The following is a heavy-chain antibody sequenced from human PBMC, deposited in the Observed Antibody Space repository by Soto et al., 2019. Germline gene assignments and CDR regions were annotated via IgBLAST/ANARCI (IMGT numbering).Heavy chain of an antibody. CDR3: AKGGVVLMVYSFLAS. V-gene: IGHV3-23*01. CDR1: GFTFSSYA. J-gene: IGHJ5*01. CDR2: ISGSGAAT. Sequence: GGSLRLSCAASGFTFSSYAMSWVRQAPGKGLEWVSSISGSGAATHYADSVKGRFTISRDNSKNTLYVHMNNLRADDAAVYYCAKGGVVLMVYSFLASWGQGTLVTVSS. D-gene: IGHD2-8*01.